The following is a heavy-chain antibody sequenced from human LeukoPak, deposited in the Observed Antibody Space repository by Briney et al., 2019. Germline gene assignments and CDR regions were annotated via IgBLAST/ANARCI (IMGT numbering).Heavy chain of an antibody. CDR3: ARPSNDILTGYYLDY. V-gene: IGHV5-51*01. CDR1: GYSFTSYW. D-gene: IGHD3-9*01. J-gene: IGHJ4*02. CDR2: IYPGDSDT. Sequence: GESLKISCKGSGYSFTSYWIGWVRQMPGKGLEWMGIIYPGDSDTRYSPSFQGQVTISADKSISTAYLQWSSLKASDTAMYYRARPSNDILTGYYLDYWGQGTLVTVSS.